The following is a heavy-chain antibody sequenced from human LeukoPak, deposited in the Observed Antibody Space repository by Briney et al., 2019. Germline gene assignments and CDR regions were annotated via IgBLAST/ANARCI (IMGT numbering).Heavy chain of an antibody. D-gene: IGHD2-15*01. CDR2: IYYSGDT. Sequence: PSETLSLTCTVSGGPITCGGYYWTWVRQHPGKGLEWIGYIYYSGDTSYNPSLSSRVTISLDTSKNLFSLKLTSVTAADTAVYYCARVLGGSNFDNWGQGTLVTVSS. CDR3: ARVLGGSNFDN. CDR1: GGPITCGGYY. J-gene: IGHJ4*02. V-gene: IGHV4-31*03.